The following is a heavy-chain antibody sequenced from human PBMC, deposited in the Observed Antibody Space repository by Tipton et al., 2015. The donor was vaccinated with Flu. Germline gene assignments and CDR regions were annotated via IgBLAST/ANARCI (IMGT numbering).Heavy chain of an antibody. D-gene: IGHD6-13*01. CDR1: GVSISSTNW. CDR3: TGHPATSRVAAPNTVY. Sequence: SLRLSCAVSGVSISSTNWWSWVRQPPGKGLEWIGEVYHSGSTNYNPSLKRRVTISVDKSKNEFSLKLSSVTAADTAVYYCTGHPATSRVAAPNTVYWGQGTLVTVSS. CDR2: VYHSGST. V-gene: IGHV4-4*02. J-gene: IGHJ4*02.